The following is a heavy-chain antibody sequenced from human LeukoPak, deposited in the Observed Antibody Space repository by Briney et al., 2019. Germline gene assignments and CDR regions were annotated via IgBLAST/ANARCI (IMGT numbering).Heavy chain of an antibody. D-gene: IGHD3-10*01. CDR1: GYTFTSYY. V-gene: IGHV1-46*01. CDR2: INPSGGST. Sequence: ASVKVSCKASGYTFTSYYMHWVRQAPGQGLEWMGIINPSGGSTSYAQKFHGRVTMTRDTSTSTVYMDLSSLRSEDTAVYYCARVSGSGSYYNPWGQGTLVTVSS. J-gene: IGHJ5*02. CDR3: ARVSGSGSYYNP.